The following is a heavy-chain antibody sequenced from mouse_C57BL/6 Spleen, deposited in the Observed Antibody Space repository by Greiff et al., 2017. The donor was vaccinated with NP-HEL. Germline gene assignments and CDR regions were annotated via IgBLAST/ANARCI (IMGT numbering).Heavy chain of an antibody. V-gene: IGHV1-52*01. CDR1: GYTFTSYW. Sequence: VQLQQPGAELVRPGSSVKLSCKASGYTFTSYWMHWVKQRPIQGLEWIGNIDPSDSETHYNQKFKDKATLTEDKSSSTSYMQLSSLTSEDSAVYYCARGSYYAMDYWGQGTSVTVSS. CDR2: IDPSDSET. J-gene: IGHJ4*01. CDR3: ARGSYYAMDY.